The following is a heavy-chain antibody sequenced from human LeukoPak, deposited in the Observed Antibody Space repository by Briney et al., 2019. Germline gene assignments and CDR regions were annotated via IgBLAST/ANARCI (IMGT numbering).Heavy chain of an antibody. J-gene: IGHJ4*02. Sequence: GGSLRLSCAASGFTFSDYYMSSIRQAPGKGLEWVSYISSSSSYTNYADSVKGRFTISRDNAKNSLYLQMNSLRAEDTAVYYCARNYYGSGSYPTSLWYRGQGTLVTVSS. CDR2: ISSSSSYT. CDR3: ARNYYGSGSYPTSLWY. CDR1: GFTFSDYY. V-gene: IGHV3-11*03. D-gene: IGHD3-10*01.